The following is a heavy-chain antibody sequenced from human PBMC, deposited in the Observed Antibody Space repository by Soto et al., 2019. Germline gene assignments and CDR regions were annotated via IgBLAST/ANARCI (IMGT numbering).Heavy chain of an antibody. Sequence: AGGSLRLSCVASRFTLSCSAMSRDRLSHGKALAWVSTISGSGGNAYYADTVKGRFSISRDNSKNTLRLQMNSLRADDTAVYYCAKDGASGSYPPYYYFGMDVWGQVTTVTVSS. D-gene: IGHD1-26*01. V-gene: IGHV3-23*01. CDR2: ISGSGGNA. J-gene: IGHJ6*02. CDR1: RFTLSCSA. CDR3: AKDGASGSYPPYYYFGMDV.